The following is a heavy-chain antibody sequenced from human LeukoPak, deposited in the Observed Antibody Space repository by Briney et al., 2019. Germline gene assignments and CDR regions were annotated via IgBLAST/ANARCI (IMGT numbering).Heavy chain of an antibody. J-gene: IGHJ4*02. D-gene: IGHD3-3*01. Sequence: PGGSLRLSCTASGFTFGDYAMSWVRQAPGKGLEWVGFIRSKAYGGTTEYAASVKGRFTISRDDSKSIAYPQMNSLKTEDTAVYYCTRDGEDDFWSGYYFDYWGQGTLVTVSS. V-gene: IGHV3-49*04. CDR1: GFTFGDYA. CDR3: TRDGEDDFWSGYYFDY. CDR2: IRSKAYGGTT.